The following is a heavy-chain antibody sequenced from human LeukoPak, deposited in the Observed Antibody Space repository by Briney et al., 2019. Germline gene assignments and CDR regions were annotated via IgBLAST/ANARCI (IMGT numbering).Heavy chain of an antibody. V-gene: IGHV5-51*01. Sequence: PGESLKISCKGSGYSFTSYWIGWVRQMPGKGLEWMGTIYPGDSDTRYSPPFQGQVTISADKSISTAYLQWSSLKASDTAMYYCARLKGYCSTTSCWGGLDVWGQGTTVTVSS. J-gene: IGHJ6*02. CDR1: GYSFTSYW. CDR3: ARLKGYCSTTSCWGGLDV. CDR2: IYPGDSDT. D-gene: IGHD2-2*01.